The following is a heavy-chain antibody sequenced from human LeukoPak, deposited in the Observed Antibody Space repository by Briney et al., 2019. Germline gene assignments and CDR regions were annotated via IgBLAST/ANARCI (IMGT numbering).Heavy chain of an antibody. CDR3: ARTVGATAFDI. CDR2: IRQDGNEK. J-gene: IGHJ3*02. D-gene: IGHD1-26*01. Sequence: PGGSLRLSCAASGFSFSSCWMSWVRQAPGKGLEWVANIRQDGNEKYYVDSVKGRFTISRDNAKNSLFLQMNSLRADDTAVYHCARTVGATAFDIWGQGTMVTVS. V-gene: IGHV3-7*05. CDR1: GFSFSSCW.